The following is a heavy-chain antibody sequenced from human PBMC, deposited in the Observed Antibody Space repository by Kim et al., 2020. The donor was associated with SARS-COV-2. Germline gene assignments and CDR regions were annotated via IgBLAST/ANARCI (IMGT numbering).Heavy chain of an antibody. V-gene: IGHV3-30*04. CDR2: ISYDGSNK. D-gene: IGHD3-10*01. CDR3: ARDSIGFGELFYYYGMDV. CDR1: GFTFSSYA. Sequence: GGSLRLSCAASGFTFSSYAMHWVRQAPGKGLEWVAVISYDGSNKYYADSVKGRFTISRDNSKNTLYLQMNSLRAEDTAVYYCARDSIGFGELFYYYGMDVWGQGTTVTVSS. J-gene: IGHJ6*02.